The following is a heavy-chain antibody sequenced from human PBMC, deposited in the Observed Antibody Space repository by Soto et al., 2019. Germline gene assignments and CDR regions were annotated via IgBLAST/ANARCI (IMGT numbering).Heavy chain of an antibody. CDR1: GFSLTNKGGG. D-gene: IGHD5-12*01. J-gene: IGHJ5*02. Sequence: GSGPTVVNPTRPLTLTCNFSGFSLTNKGGGVGWIRQPPRKALEWLGIIYWDDDKRYRPSLNNRLTITKDTSKTQVVLTMTNVDTVDTATYYCAPLHANSRYDCRYDPWGQGTLVTVSS. V-gene: IGHV2-5*02. CDR3: APLHANSRYDCRYDP. CDR2: IYWDDDK.